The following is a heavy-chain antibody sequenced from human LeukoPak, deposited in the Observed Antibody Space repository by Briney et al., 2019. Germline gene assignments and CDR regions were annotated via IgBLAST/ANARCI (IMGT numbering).Heavy chain of an antibody. CDR3: GEGWPNYCGSGSEIDQ. J-gene: IGHJ4*02. CDR1: GFTFSNYA. Sequence: GGSLRLSCAASGFTFSNYAMNWVRQAPGKGLEWVSGISGTGATTYYADSAKGRFTIPKHNSKNTLYLQRNSLRVEDTAVYFWGEGWPNYCGSGSEIDQWGQGTLVTVSS. CDR2: ISGTGATT. V-gene: IGHV3-23*01. D-gene: IGHD3-10*01.